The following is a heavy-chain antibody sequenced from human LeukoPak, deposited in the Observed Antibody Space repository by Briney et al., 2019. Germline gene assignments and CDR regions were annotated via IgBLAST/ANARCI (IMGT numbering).Heavy chain of an antibody. CDR3: ARGTYDSSGYYFDY. CDR2: ISAYNGNT. CDR1: GYTLTSYG. J-gene: IGHJ4*02. V-gene: IGHV1-18*01. D-gene: IGHD3-22*01. Sequence: ASVKVSCKASGYTLTSYGISWVRQAPGQGLEWMGWISAYNGNTNYAQKLQGRVTMTTDTSTSTAYMQLRSLRSDDTAVYYCARGTYDSSGYYFDYWGQRTLVTVSS.